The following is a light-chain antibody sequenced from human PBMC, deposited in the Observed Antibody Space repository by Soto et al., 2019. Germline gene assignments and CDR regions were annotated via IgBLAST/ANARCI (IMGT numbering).Light chain of an antibody. Sequence: DIQMTQSPSTLSASVGDRVTITCRARESISIWLAWYQQKPGKAPKFLISAASHLQSGVPSRFSGSGSGTDFTLTISSLQPEDFAIYYCQQYSDWPPITFGQGTRLEI. CDR2: AAS. J-gene: IGKJ5*01. V-gene: IGKV1-5*01. CDR3: QQYSDWPPIT. CDR1: ESISIW.